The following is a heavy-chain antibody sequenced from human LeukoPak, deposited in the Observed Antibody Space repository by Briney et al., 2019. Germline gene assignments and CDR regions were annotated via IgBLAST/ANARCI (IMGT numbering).Heavy chain of an antibody. CDR2: ISGSGGST. CDR3: AKGSPDYGGNNNWFDP. D-gene: IGHD4-23*01. Sequence: GGSLRLSCAASGFTFSSYAMSWVRQAPGKGLEWVSAISGSGGSTYYADSVKGRFTISRDNSKNTLYLQMNSLRAEDTAVYYCAKGSPDYGGNNNWFDPWGQGTLVTVSS. CDR1: GFTFSSYA. J-gene: IGHJ5*02. V-gene: IGHV3-23*01.